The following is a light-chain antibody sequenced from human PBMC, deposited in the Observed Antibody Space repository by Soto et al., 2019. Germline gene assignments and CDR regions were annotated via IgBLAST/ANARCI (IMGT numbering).Light chain of an antibody. J-gene: IGLJ1*01. Sequence: QSVLTQPPSVSAAPGQKVTISCSGSSSNIGNHYVSWYQQLPGTAPKLLIYEVTNRPSGVSDRFSGSKSGSTASLTISGLQAEDEADYHCTSYTSNTALVFGTGTKLTVL. CDR3: TSYTSNTALV. CDR2: EVT. V-gene: IGLV1-51*01. CDR1: SSNIGNHY.